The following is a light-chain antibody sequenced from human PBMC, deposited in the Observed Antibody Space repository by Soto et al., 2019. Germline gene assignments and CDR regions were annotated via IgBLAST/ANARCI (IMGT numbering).Light chain of an antibody. CDR1: NIGTKS. CDR2: YDS. J-gene: IGLJ2*01. V-gene: IGLV3-21*04. Sequence: SYERTQPPSRSEAPGKTARITCAGNNIGTKSVHWYQQRPGQAPVLVIYYDSIRPSGIPERFSGSNSVDTATLTISRVEAGDEADYYCHVWDGSADHSVVFGGGTKVTVL. CDR3: HVWDGSADHSVV.